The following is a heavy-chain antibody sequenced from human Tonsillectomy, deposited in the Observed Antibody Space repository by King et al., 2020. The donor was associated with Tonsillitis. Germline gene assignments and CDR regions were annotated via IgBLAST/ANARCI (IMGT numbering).Heavy chain of an antibody. V-gene: IGHV4-34*01. J-gene: IGHJ6*03. CDR1: GGSFSDCF. CDR3: ASLVVPVAEETDYGDYDPDYYMDV. D-gene: IGHD4-17*01. Sequence: VQLQQWGAGLLKPSETLSLTCAVYGGSFSDCFWTWIRQPPGKGLEWIGEINHSRSTNYNPSLKSRVTFSVDTSKNQFSLKLTSVTAADTAVYYCASLVVPVAEETDYGDYDPDYYMDVWGKGTTVTVSS. CDR2: INHSRST.